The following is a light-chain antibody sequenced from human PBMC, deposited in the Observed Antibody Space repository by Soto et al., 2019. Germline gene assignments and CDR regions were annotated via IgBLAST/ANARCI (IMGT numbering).Light chain of an antibody. J-gene: IGLJ1*01. CDR3: QSYDSSLSGFYV. CDR1: SSNIGAGYD. V-gene: IGLV1-40*01. CDR2: GNS. Sequence: QSVLTQPPSVSGAPGQRVTISCTGSSSNIGAGYDVHWYQQLPGTAPKLLIYGNSNRPSGVPDRFSGSKSGTSASLAITGLQAEDEADYHCQSYDSSLSGFYVCGTGTKVTVL.